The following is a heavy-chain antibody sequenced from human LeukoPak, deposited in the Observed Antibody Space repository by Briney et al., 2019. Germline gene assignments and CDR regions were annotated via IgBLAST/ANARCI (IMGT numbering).Heavy chain of an antibody. CDR1: GGSISSGGYY. V-gene: IGHV4-31*03. Sequence: SETLSLTCTVSGGSISSGGYYWSWIRQHPGKGLEWIGYIYYSGSTYYNPSLKSRVTMFEDKSKNQFSLRLYSVTVADTAVYYCARHFAYSSSSYFDYWGQGSLVTVSS. CDR2: IYYSGST. J-gene: IGHJ4*02. CDR3: ARHFAYSSSSYFDY. D-gene: IGHD6-6*01.